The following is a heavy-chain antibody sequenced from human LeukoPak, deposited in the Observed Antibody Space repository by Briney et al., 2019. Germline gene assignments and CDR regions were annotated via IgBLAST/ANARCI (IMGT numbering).Heavy chain of an antibody. J-gene: IGHJ4*02. CDR1: GYTLTDLS. CDR3: ATSSGYGFLFEY. CDR2: FDPEDGET. Sequence: ASVKVSCEVSGYTLTDLSMHWVRQAPGKGLELMGGFDPEDGETIYAQNFQGRVTMTEDTSTDTAYMEVRSLRSEDTAVYYCATSSGYGFLFEYWGQGTLVTVSS. V-gene: IGHV1-24*01. D-gene: IGHD3-22*01.